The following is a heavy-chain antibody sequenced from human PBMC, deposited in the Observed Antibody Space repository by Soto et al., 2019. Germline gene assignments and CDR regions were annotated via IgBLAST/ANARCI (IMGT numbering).Heavy chain of an antibody. CDR2: IYSGGST. CDR3: ASDYGDYGLDAFDI. V-gene: IGHV3-66*01. J-gene: IGHJ3*02. D-gene: IGHD4-17*01. Sequence: EVQLVESGGGLVQPGGSLRLSCAASGFTVSSNYMSWVRQAPGKGLEWVSVIYSGGSTYYADSVKGRFTISRDNSKNTLYLKMISLRAEDTAVYYCASDYGDYGLDAFDIWGQGTMVTVSS. CDR1: GFTVSSNY.